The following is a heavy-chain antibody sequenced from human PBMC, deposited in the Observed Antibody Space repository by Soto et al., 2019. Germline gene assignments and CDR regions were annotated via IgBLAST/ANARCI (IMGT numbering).Heavy chain of an antibody. D-gene: IGHD1-26*01. J-gene: IGHJ4*02. CDR2: IIPILGIA. Sequence: QVQLVQSGAVVKKPGSSVKVSCKASGGTFSSYTISWVRQAPGQGLEWMGRIIPILGIANYAQKFQGRVTITADNSKSTAYMELSRLRPEDTAVYYCARADSGSYVYFDYWGQGTLVTVSS. CDR3: ARADSGSYVYFDY. V-gene: IGHV1-69*02. CDR1: GGTFSSYT.